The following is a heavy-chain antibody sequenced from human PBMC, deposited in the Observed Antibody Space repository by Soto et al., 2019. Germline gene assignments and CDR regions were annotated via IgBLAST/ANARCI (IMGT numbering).Heavy chain of an antibody. CDR3: ARGGWTTYYSPFFDY. Sequence: QITLKESGPTLVKPTQTLTLTCTFSGFSLSSNGVGVGWIRQPPGKALEWLALIYWDDDKGYRPSLKSRLTITKDTSKNQVVLTLTKLDTVDTATYYCARGGWTTYYSPFFDYWGQGTLVTVSS. CDR2: IYWDDDK. J-gene: IGHJ4*02. D-gene: IGHD3-10*01. CDR1: GFSLSSNGVG. V-gene: IGHV2-5*02.